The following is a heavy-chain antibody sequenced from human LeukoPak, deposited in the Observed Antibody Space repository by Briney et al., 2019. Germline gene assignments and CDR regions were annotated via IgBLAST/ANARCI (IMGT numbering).Heavy chain of an antibody. CDR1: GFTFSSYA. CDR3: AKSPGYCSSTSCYGSFDY. D-gene: IGHD2-2*01. Sequence: GGSLRLSCAASGFTFSSYAMSWVRQAPGKGLEWVSAISGSGGSTYYADSVKGRFTISRDNSKNTPYLQMNSLRAEDTAVYYCAKSPGYCSSTSCYGSFDYWGQGTLVTVSS. V-gene: IGHV3-23*01. CDR2: ISGSGGST. J-gene: IGHJ4*02.